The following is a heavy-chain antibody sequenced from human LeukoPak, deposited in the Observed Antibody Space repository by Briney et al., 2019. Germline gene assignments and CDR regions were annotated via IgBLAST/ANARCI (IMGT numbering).Heavy chain of an antibody. V-gene: IGHV1-18*01. CDR2: ISAYNGNT. D-gene: IGHD6-19*01. CDR3: ARAIYSSGWYQLDYFDY. J-gene: IGHJ4*02. Sequence: ASVKVSCKASGYSFTSYGISWVRQAPGQGLEWMGWISAYNGNTNYAQKLQGRVTMTTDTSTSTAYMELRSLRSDDTAVYYCARAIYSSGWYQLDYFDYWGQGTLVTVSS. CDR1: GYSFTSYG.